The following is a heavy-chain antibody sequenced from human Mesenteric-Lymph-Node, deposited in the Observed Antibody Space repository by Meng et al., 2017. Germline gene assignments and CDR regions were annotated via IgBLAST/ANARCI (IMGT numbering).Heavy chain of an antibody. Sequence: QVRLKGSGPGLVKPSQTLSLTCTVSGGSINSGDYYWSWIRQPPGKGLEWIGYIYYTGSTYYNPSLKSRVTISMDTSKNQFSLRLSSVTATDTAVYYCARNYYFDYWGQGTLVTVSS. J-gene: IGHJ4*02. CDR3: ARNYYFDY. V-gene: IGHV4-30-4*01. CDR2: IYYTGST. CDR1: GGSINSGDYY.